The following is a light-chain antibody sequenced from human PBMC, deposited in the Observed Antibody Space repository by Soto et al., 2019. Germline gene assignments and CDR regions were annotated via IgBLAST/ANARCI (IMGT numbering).Light chain of an antibody. J-gene: IGLJ1*01. CDR2: EVN. CDR3: SSYAGRNIEV. V-gene: IGLV2-8*01. CDR1: SSDVGGYNY. Sequence: QSALTQPPSASGSPGQSVTISCTGTSSDVGGYNYVSWYQQHPGKAPKLMIYEVNKRPSGVPDRFSGSKSGNTASLTVSGLQAEDEADYYCSSYAGRNIEVFGTGTKLTVL.